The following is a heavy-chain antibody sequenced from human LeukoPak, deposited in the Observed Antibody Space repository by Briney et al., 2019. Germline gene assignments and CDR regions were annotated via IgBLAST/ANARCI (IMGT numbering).Heavy chain of an antibody. Sequence: GGSLRLSCAASGFTFSNYDMHWVRQATGKGLEWVSAIGTAGDTYYPGSVKGRFTISRENAKNSLYLQMNSLRAGDTAVYYCASANDNYYYYYMDVWGKGTTVTISS. V-gene: IGHV3-13*01. CDR2: IGTAGDT. D-gene: IGHD3-9*01. CDR1: GFTFSNYD. CDR3: ASANDNYYYYYMDV. J-gene: IGHJ6*03.